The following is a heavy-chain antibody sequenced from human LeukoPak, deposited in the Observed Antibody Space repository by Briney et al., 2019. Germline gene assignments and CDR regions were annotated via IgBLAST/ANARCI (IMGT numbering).Heavy chain of an antibody. CDR3: AREGVAAAGSRGPFDY. CDR1: GFTFSSYA. D-gene: IGHD6-13*01. J-gene: IGHJ4*02. Sequence: GGSLRLSCAASGFTFSSYAMSWVRQAPGKGLEWVSAISGSGGSTYYADSVKGRFTISRDNSKNTLYLQMNSLRAEDTAVYYCAREGVAAAGSRGPFDYWGQGTLVTVSS. CDR2: ISGSGGST. V-gene: IGHV3-23*01.